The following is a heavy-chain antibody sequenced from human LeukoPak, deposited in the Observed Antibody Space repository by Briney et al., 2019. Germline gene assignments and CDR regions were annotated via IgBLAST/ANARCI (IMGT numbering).Heavy chain of an antibody. CDR3: GRYLDVSVGGNDY. CDR1: GFTFGNYV. V-gene: IGHV3-23*01. D-gene: IGHD1-26*01. Sequence: GGSLRLSCAASGFTFGNYVMNWVRQAPGKGLEWVSVVGTTGTLTFYADFVKGRFTISGDNSKNTVYLQMNSLSVDDTAVYYCGRYLDVSVGGNDYWGQGTLVTVSS. CDR2: VGTTGTLT. J-gene: IGHJ4*02.